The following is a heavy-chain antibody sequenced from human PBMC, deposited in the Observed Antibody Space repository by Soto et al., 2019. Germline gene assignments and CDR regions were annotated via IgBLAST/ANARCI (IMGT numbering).Heavy chain of an antibody. D-gene: IGHD3-10*01. J-gene: IGHJ5*02. CDR2: ISSSSSYT. V-gene: IGHV3-11*06. Sequence: QVQLVESGGGLVKPGGSLRLSCGASGFTFSDYYMSWIRQAPGKGLEWVSYISSSSSYTNYADSVKGRFTISRDNAKNSLYLQMNSLRAEDTGVYYCARDPYGSGSSAENWFDPCGQGTLVTVSS. CDR1: GFTFSDYY. CDR3: ARDPYGSGSSAENWFDP.